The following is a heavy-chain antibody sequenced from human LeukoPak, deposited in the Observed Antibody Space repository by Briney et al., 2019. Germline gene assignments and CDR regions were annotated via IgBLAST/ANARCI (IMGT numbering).Heavy chain of an antibody. CDR1: GFTFSSYE. J-gene: IGHJ4*02. CDR2: ISSSGSTI. V-gene: IGHV3-48*03. Sequence: PGGSLRLTCAASGFTFSSYEMNWVRQAPGKGLEWVSYISSSGSTIYYADSVKGRFTISRDNAKNSLYLQMNSLRAEDTAVYYCAGIEYSSSYRGYWGQGTLVTVSS. D-gene: IGHD6-6*01. CDR3: AGIEYSSSYRGY.